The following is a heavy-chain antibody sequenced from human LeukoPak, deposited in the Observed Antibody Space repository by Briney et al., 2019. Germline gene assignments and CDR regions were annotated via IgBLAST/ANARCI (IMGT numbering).Heavy chain of an antibody. CDR3: ARDRGGNGAMDY. CDR2: INPSGGST. J-gene: IGHJ4*02. CDR1: GYTFTSYY. V-gene: IGHV1-46*01. Sequence: ASVKVSCEASGYTFTSYYMHWVRQAPGQGLEWMGIINPSGGSTSYAQKFQGRVTMTRDTSTSTVYMELSSLRSEDTAVYYCARDRGGNGAMDYWGQGTLVTVSS. D-gene: IGHD2-15*01.